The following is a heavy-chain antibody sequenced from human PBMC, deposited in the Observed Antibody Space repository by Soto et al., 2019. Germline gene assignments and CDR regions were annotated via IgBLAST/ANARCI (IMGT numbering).Heavy chain of an antibody. D-gene: IGHD3-3*01. J-gene: IGHJ6*02. V-gene: IGHV3-7*03. CDR3: ARDEGGVGYYTGPYYYGMDV. Sequence: GGSLRLSCTASGFAFTKYWMNWVRQAPGKGLEWLANIKEDGSEKFYVDSVKGRFTISRDNAQNSVYLQMNSLRAEDTAVYYCARDEGGVGYYTGPYYYGMDVWGQGTTVTVSS. CDR2: IKEDGSEK. CDR1: GFAFTKYW.